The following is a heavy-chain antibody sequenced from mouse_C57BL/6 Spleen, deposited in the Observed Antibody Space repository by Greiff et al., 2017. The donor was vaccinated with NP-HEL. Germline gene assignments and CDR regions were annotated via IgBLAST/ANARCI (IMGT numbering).Heavy chain of an antibody. V-gene: IGHV1-81*01. CDR2: IYPRSGNT. CDR3: ARWFNYYGSFYAMDY. J-gene: IGHJ4*01. Sequence: VQLQQSGAELARPGASVKLSCKASGYTFTSYGISWVKQRTGQGLEWIGEIYPRSGNTYYNEKFKGKATLTADKSSSTAYMGLRSLTSEDSAVYFCARWFNYYGSFYAMDYWGQGTSVTVSS. CDR1: GYTFTSYG. D-gene: IGHD1-1*01.